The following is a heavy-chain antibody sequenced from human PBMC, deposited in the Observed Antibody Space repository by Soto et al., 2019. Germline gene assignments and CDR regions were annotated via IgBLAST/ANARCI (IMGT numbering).Heavy chain of an antibody. D-gene: IGHD6-25*01. CDR1: GFIFSNFW. J-gene: IGHJ4*02. CDR2: INQDGSEK. Sequence: EEQLVESGGGLVQPGGSLRLSCAASGFIFSNFWINWVRQAPGKGLEWVASINQDGSEKYYVDSVKGRFTISRDNAKNSLYLQMNSLRAEDTALYYCAVLSIAAVVDFLGQGTLVTVSS. V-gene: IGHV3-7*01. CDR3: AVLSIAAVVDF.